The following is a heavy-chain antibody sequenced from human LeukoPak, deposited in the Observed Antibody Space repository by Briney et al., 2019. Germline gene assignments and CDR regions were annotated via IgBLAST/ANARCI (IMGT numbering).Heavy chain of an antibody. CDR2: MNPNSGNT. V-gene: IGHV1-8*03. CDR1: GYTFTSYD. D-gene: IGHD3-16*01. CDR3: ARGRGRVPTYAFDI. J-gene: IGHJ3*02. Sequence: ASVKVSCKASGYTFTSYDINWVRRATGQGLEWMGWMNPNSGNTGYAQKFQGRVTITRNTSISTAYMELSSLRSEDTAVYYCARGRGRVPTYAFDIWGQGTMVTVSS.